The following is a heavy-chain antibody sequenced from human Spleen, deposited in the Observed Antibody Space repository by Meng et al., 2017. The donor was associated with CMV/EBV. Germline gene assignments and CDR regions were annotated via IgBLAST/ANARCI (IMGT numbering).Heavy chain of an antibody. D-gene: IGHD3-3*01. CDR2: IYYSGST. V-gene: IGHV4-61*01. CDR1: GGSVSSGSYY. Sequence: SETLSLTCTVSGGSVSSGSYYWSWIRQPPGKGLEWIGYIYYSGSTNYNPSFKSRVTISVDTSKNQFSLKLSSVTAADTAVYYCARNSLRFFDYWGQGTLVTVSS. J-gene: IGHJ4*02. CDR3: ARNSLRFFDY.